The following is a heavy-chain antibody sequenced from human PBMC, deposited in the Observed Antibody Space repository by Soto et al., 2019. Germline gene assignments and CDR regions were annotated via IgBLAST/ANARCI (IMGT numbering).Heavy chain of an antibody. CDR3: ARHHGTGYAVAFEI. CDR2: IYYSGST. D-gene: IGHD5-12*01. J-gene: IGHJ3*02. CDR1: GGSISSSSYY. V-gene: IGHV4-39*01. Sequence: PSETLSLTCTVSGGSISSSSYYWGWIRQPPGKGLEWIGSIYYSGSTYYNPSLKSRVTISVDTSKNQFSLKLSSVTAADTAVYYCARHHGTGYAVAFEIWGQGTMVTVSS.